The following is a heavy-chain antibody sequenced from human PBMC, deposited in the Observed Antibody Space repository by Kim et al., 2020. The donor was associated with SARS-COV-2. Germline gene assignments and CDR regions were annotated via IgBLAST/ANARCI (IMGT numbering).Heavy chain of an antibody. D-gene: IGHD6-13*01. J-gene: IGHJ3*02. V-gene: IGHV4-59*01. Sequence: SRKSRVTISVDTSKNQFSLKLSSVTAADTAVYYCARASLKSSSWTGAFDIWGQGTMVTVSS. CDR3: ARASLKSSSWTGAFDI.